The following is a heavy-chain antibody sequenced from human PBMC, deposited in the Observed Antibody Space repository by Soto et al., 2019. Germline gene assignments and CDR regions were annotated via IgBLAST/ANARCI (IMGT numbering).Heavy chain of an antibody. Sequence: SETLSLTCGVSGGSLSGATYSWNWIRQPPGKGLDWIGYIFPSGTTYYNPSLKSRVTISIDVSKIQFSLSLRSLTAADTAVYYCARSREFDYWSQGTLVTVSS. CDR1: GGSLSGATYS. V-gene: IGHV4-30-2*01. CDR3: ARSREFDY. CDR2: IFPSGTT. J-gene: IGHJ4*02.